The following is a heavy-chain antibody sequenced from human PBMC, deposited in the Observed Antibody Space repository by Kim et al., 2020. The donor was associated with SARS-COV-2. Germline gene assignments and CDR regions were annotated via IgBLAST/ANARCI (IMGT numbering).Heavy chain of an antibody. Sequence: SETLSLTCTVSGGSISSSSYYWGWIRQPPGKGLEWIGSIYYSGSTYYNPSLKSRVTISVDTSKNQFSLKLSSVTAADTAVYYCARGGSYWDWYFDLWGRGTLVTVS. CDR1: GGSISSSSYY. CDR3: ARGGSYWDWYFDL. D-gene: IGHD1-26*01. J-gene: IGHJ2*01. V-gene: IGHV4-39*01. CDR2: IYYSGST.